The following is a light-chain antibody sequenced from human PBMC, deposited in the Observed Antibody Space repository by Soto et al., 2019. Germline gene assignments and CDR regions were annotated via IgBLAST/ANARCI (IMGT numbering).Light chain of an antibody. J-gene: IGKJ4*01. CDR1: QVMSSG. Sequence: DIQMTQAPSFVSAFVGDRGTITCRASQVMSSGLAWYQQKPGKAPKLLIYAASSLQSGVPSRFSRSESGTDFTLTISSLQPEDSATYYCQQASSLPLTFGGGTKVEIK. CDR3: QQASSLPLT. CDR2: AAS. V-gene: IGKV1-12*01.